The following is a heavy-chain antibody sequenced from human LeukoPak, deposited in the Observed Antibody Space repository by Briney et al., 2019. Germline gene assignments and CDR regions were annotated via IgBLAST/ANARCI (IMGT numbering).Heavy chain of an antibody. J-gene: IGHJ4*02. CDR1: GFTFSSYW. V-gene: IGHV3-23*01. D-gene: IGHD2-15*01. Sequence: AGGSLRLSCAASGFTFSSYWMSWVRQAPGKGPEWVSSISGSGDTTSYADSVKGRFTISRDNSTNTLHLQMDSLRVEDTAVYFCAKRRLGSGIDYNYFDYWGQGTLVTVSS. CDR2: ISGSGDTT. CDR3: AKRRLGSGIDYNYFDY.